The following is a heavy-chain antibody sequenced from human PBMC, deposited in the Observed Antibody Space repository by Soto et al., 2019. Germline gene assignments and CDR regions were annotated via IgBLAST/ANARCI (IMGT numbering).Heavy chain of an antibody. Sequence: PGGSLRLSCAASGFTFSSYSMNWVRQAPGKGLEWVSSISSSSSYIYYADSVKGRFTISRDNAKNSLYLQMNSLRAEDTAVYYCASPSKGGSSSSWYVDYYYGMDVWGQGTTVTVSS. CDR1: GFTFSSYS. CDR2: ISSSSSYI. J-gene: IGHJ6*02. V-gene: IGHV3-21*01. D-gene: IGHD6-13*01. CDR3: ASPSKGGSSSSWYVDYYYGMDV.